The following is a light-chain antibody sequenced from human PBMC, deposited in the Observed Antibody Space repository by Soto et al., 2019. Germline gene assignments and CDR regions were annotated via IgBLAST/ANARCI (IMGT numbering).Light chain of an antibody. J-gene: IGKJ5*01. CDR2: DAS. CDR3: QQYENLPT. V-gene: IGKV1-33*01. CDR1: QNINNY. Sequence: DIQMTQSPSSLSPSVGDRVTITCQASQNINNYLNWYQQKPGRAPKLLIYDASNLEARLPSRFRGSGSGTDFTSTISRLQPEDIATYYCQQYENLPTFGQGTRLDIK.